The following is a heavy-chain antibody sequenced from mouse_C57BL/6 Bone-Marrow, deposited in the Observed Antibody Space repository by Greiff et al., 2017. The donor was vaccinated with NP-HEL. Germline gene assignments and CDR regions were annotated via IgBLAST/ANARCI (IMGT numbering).Heavy chain of an antibody. CDR3: ARPTMIKGWFAY. Sequence: DVMLVESGGGLVKPGGSLKLSCAASGFTFSDYGMHWVRQAPEKGLEWVAYISSGSSTIYYADTVKGRFTISRDNAKNTLFLQMTSLRSEDTAMYYCARPTMIKGWFAYWGQGTLVTVSA. CDR1: GFTFSDYG. J-gene: IGHJ3*01. D-gene: IGHD2-4*01. V-gene: IGHV5-17*01. CDR2: ISSGSSTI.